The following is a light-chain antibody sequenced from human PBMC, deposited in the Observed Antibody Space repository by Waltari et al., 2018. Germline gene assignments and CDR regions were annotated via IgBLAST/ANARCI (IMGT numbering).Light chain of an antibody. CDR1: SSNIGNNA. V-gene: IGLV1-36*01. J-gene: IGLJ2*01. Sequence: QSVLTQPPSVSEAPRQRVTISCSGSSSNIGNNAVNWYQQLPGKAPKLLIYYDDLLPSGVSDRFSGSKSGTSASRTISGLQSEDEADYYCAAWDDSLSGVVFGGGTKLTVL. CDR2: YDD. CDR3: AAWDDSLSGVV.